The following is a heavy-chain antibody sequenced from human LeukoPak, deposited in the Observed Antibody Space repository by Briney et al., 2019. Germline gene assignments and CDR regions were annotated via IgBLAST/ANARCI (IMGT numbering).Heavy chain of an antibody. Sequence: SETLSLTCTVSGGSVSSYTYYWSWVRHPPGKGLVWSGYIYYSGSTNYNPSLKSRVTISVDPSKNQFSLKLSSVTAADTAVYYCARCAVTTTGYYFDYWGQGTLVTVSS. CDR2: IYYSGST. V-gene: IGHV4-61*01. CDR3: ARCAVTTTGYYFDY. D-gene: IGHD4-17*01. CDR1: GGSVSSYTYY. J-gene: IGHJ4*02.